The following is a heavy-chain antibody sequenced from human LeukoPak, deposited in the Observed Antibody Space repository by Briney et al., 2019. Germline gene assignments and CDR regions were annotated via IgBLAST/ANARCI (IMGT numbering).Heavy chain of an antibody. D-gene: IGHD3-3*01. CDR2: VYYSGST. J-gene: IGHJ4*02. Sequence: PSETLSLTCTVSGGSISSYYWNWIRQPPGKGLEWIGYVYYSGSTNYNPSLKSRVTISVDTSKNQFSLKLSSVTAADTAVYYCARSPSDYDFWSGYLYPIFDYWGQGTLVTVSS. CDR1: GGSISSYY. CDR3: ARSPSDYDFWSGYLYPIFDY. V-gene: IGHV4-59*01.